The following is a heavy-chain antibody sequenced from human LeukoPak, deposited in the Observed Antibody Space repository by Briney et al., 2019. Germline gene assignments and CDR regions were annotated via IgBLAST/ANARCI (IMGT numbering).Heavy chain of an antibody. J-gene: IGHJ3*02. V-gene: IGHV3-13*04. Sequence: PGGSLRLSXAASGFTFXXXXXXXVRQXTGXXXEWVSAIGTXGDTXXXXXVXGRXXISXXXAKNSLYLQMNSLRAGDTAVYYCARGVGAFDIWGQGTMVTVSS. CDR2: IGTXGDT. CDR3: ARGVGAFDI. D-gene: IGHD2-15*01. CDR1: GFTFXXXX.